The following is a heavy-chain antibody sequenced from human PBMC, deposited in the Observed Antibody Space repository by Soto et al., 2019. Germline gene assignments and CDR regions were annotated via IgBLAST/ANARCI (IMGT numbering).Heavy chain of an antibody. CDR1: GFTFSSYG. CDR3: ARDRAPYDYVWGSYRYAQDD. J-gene: IGHJ4*02. Sequence: QVQLVESGGGVVQPGRSLRLSCAASGFTFSSYGMHWVRQAPGKGLEWVAVIWYDGSNKYYADSVKGRFTISRDNSKNALELQMNSLRGEDTAVYYCARDRAPYDYVWGSYRYAQDDWGQGTLVTVSS. V-gene: IGHV3-33*01. D-gene: IGHD3-16*02. CDR2: IWYDGSNK.